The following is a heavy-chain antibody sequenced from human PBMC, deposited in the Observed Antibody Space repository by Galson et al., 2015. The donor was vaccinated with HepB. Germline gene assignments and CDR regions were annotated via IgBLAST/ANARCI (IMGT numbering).Heavy chain of an antibody. CDR1: GFTFRSYG. D-gene: IGHD1-26*01. V-gene: IGHV3-33*01. Sequence: SLRLSCATSGFTFRSYGMHWVRQAPGKGLEWVAVIWYDGSYKYYADSAKGRLTISRDNSKNTLYLQMKSLRVEDTGVYYCARGLSMLWVGTNADNGMDVWGQGTTVTVSS. J-gene: IGHJ6*02. CDR3: ARGLSMLWVGTNADNGMDV. CDR2: IWYDGSYK.